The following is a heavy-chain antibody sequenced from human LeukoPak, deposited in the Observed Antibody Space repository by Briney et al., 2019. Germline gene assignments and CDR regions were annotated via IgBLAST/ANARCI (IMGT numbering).Heavy chain of an antibody. CDR1: GGSISSSSYY. J-gene: IGHJ6*03. CDR3: ARFLAAAGPIYYYYYMDV. V-gene: IGHV4-39*07. Sequence: PSETLSLTCTVSGGSISSSSYYWSWIRQPPGKGLEWIGEINHSGSTNYNPSLKSRVTISVDTSKNQFSLKLSSVTAADTAVYYCARFLAAAGPIYYYYYMDVWGKGTTVTVSS. CDR2: INHSGST. D-gene: IGHD6-13*01.